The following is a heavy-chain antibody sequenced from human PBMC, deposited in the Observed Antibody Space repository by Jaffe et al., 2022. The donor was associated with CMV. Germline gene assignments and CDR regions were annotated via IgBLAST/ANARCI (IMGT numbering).Heavy chain of an antibody. D-gene: IGHD5-12*01. CDR3: ARGGYSGYDRIDY. CDR2: INHSGST. CDR1: GGSFSGYY. Sequence: QVQLQQWGAGLLKPSETLSLTCAVYGGSFSGYYWSWIRQPPGKGLEWIGEINHSGSTNYNPSLKSRVTISVDTSKNQFSLKLSSVTAADTAVYYCARGGYSGYDRIDYWGQGTLVTVSS. V-gene: IGHV4-34*01. J-gene: IGHJ4*02.